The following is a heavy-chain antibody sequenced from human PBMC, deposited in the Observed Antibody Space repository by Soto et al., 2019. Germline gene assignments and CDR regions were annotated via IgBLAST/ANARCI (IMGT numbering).Heavy chain of an antibody. V-gene: IGHV3-30*18. CDR1: GFTFSSYG. CDR2: ISYDGSNK. D-gene: IGHD3-3*01. CDR3: AKDFTYYDFWSGPKFYYYYYGMDV. J-gene: IGHJ6*02. Sequence: GGSLRLSCAASGFTFSSYGMHWVRQAPGKGLEWVAVISYDGSNKYYADSVKGRFTISRDNSKNTLYLQMNSLRAEDTAVYYCAKDFTYYDFWSGPKFYYYYYGMDVWGQGTTVTVSS.